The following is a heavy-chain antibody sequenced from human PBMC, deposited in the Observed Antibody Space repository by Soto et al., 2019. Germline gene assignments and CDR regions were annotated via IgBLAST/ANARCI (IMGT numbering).Heavy chain of an antibody. CDR2: INPNTGGT. CDR1: GYIFSNYY. D-gene: IGHD4-17*01. V-gene: IGHV1-46*01. J-gene: IGHJ4*02. CDR3: ARDKVYGDNSFDF. Sequence: QVSLVQSGAEVKKPGASVNVSCKAFGYIFSNYYIHWVRQAPGQGLEWMGIINPNTGGTSYPQKFQGRVTLTRDTSTSTVYMDMSSLASEDTAVYYCARDKVYGDNSFDFWGQGTLVTVSS.